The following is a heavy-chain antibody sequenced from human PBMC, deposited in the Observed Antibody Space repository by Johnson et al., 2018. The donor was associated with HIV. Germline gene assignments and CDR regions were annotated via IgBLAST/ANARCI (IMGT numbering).Heavy chain of an antibody. CDR3: EKAIGLVRGDYDAFDI. V-gene: IGHV3-20*04. CDR2: ISWNGGTI. CDR1: GFTFGDDA. Sequence: EVQLVESGGGLVQPGGSLRLSCAASGFTFGDDAMSWVRQAPGKGLEWVSGISWNGGTIGYADSVKGRFTISRDNAKNSMYLQMNSLRAEDTALYYFEKAIGLVRGDYDAFDIWGQGTMVTVSS. D-gene: IGHD6-19*01. J-gene: IGHJ3*02.